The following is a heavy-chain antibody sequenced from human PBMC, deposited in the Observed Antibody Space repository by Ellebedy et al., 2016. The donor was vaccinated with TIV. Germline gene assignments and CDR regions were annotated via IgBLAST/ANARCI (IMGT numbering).Heavy chain of an antibody. D-gene: IGHD1-14*01. Sequence: GESLKLSCAASGFTLSSYSMNWVRQAPGKGLVWVSRINSDGSSTTYADSVKGRFTISRDNAKNTLSLQMNSLRAEDTAVYYCARGRTTGIWGQGTLVTVSS. CDR3: ARGRTTGI. CDR1: GFTLSSYS. J-gene: IGHJ4*02. CDR2: INSDGSST. V-gene: IGHV3-74*01.